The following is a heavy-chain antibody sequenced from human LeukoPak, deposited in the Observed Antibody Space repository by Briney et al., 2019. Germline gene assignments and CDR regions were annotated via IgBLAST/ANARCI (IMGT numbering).Heavy chain of an antibody. CDR1: GFTFSNFA. CDR3: AKTTIVGVTVDAFDI. Sequence: GGSLRLSCAAPGFTFSNFAMHWVRQAPGKGMRRVSFIRYDGSNKYYADSVKGRFTISRDNSKNTLYLQMNSLRAEDTAVYYCAKTTIVGVTVDAFDIWGQGTMVTVSS. J-gene: IGHJ3*02. CDR2: IRYDGSNK. D-gene: IGHD1-26*01. V-gene: IGHV3-30*02.